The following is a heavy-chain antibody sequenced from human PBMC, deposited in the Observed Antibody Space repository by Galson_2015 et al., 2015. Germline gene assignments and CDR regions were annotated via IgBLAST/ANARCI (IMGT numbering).Heavy chain of an antibody. CDR3: ARELGGTYYFDY. Sequence: SVKVSCKASGYTFTIYFIQWVRQAPGQGLEWVGAINPSGAATFYAQKLQGRVTMTRDTPTSTVYVELSSLGSEDTAVYYCARELGGTYYFDYWGLGTLSPSPQ. D-gene: IGHD3-10*01. CDR2: INPSGAAT. CDR1: GYTFTIYF. J-gene: IGHJ4*02. V-gene: IGHV1-46*04.